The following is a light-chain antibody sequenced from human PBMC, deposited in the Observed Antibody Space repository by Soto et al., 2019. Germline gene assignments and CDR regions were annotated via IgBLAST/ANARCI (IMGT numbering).Light chain of an antibody. CDR3: QQYGSSGT. V-gene: IGKV3-20*01. J-gene: IGKJ1*01. Sequence: IVLTQSPGTLSLSPGERATLSCRASQNIHTNLAWYQQKPGQAPRLLFYGASTGATGLPARFSGSGSGTDFTLTISRLEPEDFAVYYCQQYGSSGTFGQGTKVDIK. CDR2: GAS. CDR1: QNIHTN.